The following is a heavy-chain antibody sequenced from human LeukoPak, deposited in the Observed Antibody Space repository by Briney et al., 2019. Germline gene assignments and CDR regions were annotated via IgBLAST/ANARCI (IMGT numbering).Heavy chain of an antibody. V-gene: IGHV4-59*05. CDR3: ARPTRGYSYGMDS. J-gene: IGHJ4*02. CDR1: GGSINTYY. CDR2: MYSSGRT. D-gene: IGHD5-18*01. Sequence: SETLSLTCTVSGGSINTYYWSWIRQPPGRGLEWIGSMYSSGRTYFNPSLKSRVTISIDTSKNQFSLKLTSVTAADTAVYYCARPTRGYSYGMDSWGQGTLVTVSS.